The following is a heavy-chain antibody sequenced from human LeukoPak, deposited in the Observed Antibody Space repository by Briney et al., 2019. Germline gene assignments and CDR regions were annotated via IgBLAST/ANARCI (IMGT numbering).Heavy chain of an antibody. CDR2: INTNTGNP. CDR1: GYTFTSYA. J-gene: IGHJ5*02. Sequence: GASVKVSCTASGYTFTSYAMNWVRQAPGQGLEWMGWINTNTGNPTYAQGFTGRFVFSLDTSVSTAYLQISSLKAEDTAVYYCARDRKAGCSSTSCYTGRLRFDPWGQGTLVTVSS. V-gene: IGHV7-4-1*02. CDR3: ARDRKAGCSSTSCYTGRLRFDP. D-gene: IGHD2-2*02.